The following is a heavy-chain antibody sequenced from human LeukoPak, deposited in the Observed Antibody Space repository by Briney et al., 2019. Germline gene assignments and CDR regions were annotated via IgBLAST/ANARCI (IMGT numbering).Heavy chain of an antibody. J-gene: IGHJ4*02. V-gene: IGHV3-23*01. Sequence: GGSLRLSCAASGFTFSSYAMHWVRQAPGGGLEWVSGIGGTVPTRYYAKSVKGRFTISRDNSKNTVYLQMNNLRPEDTAVYYCAKDPQKGRFSYYVDYWGQGTLVTVSS. CDR2: IGGTVPTR. CDR3: AKDPQKGRFSYYVDY. D-gene: IGHD3-10*01. CDR1: GFTFSSYA.